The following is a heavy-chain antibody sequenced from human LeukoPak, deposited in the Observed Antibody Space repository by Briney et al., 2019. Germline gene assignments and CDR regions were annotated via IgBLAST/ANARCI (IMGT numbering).Heavy chain of an antibody. Sequence: PGGSLRPSCAASGFTFSSYAMSWVRQAPGKGLEWVSAISGSGGSTYYADSVKGRFTISRDNSKNTLYLQMNSLRAEDTAVYYCAKDVGCSGGSCYPGAFDYWGQGTLVTVSS. CDR1: GFTFSSYA. V-gene: IGHV3-23*01. CDR3: AKDVGCSGGSCYPGAFDY. J-gene: IGHJ4*02. CDR2: ISGSGGST. D-gene: IGHD2-15*01.